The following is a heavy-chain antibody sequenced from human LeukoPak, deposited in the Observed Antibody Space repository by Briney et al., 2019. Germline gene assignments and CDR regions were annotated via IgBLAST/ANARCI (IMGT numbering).Heavy chain of an antibody. CDR2: SSAYNGNT. CDR3: EVGEPHDAFDI. CDR1: GYTFTSYG. Sequence: ASVKVSCKASGYTFTSYGICWVRQAPGRGLEWMGWSSAYNGNTNYAQKLQGRVTMTTDTSTSTAYMELRSLRSDDTAVYYCEVGEPHDAFDIWGQGTMVTVSS. V-gene: IGHV1-18*01. D-gene: IGHD3-10*01. J-gene: IGHJ3*02.